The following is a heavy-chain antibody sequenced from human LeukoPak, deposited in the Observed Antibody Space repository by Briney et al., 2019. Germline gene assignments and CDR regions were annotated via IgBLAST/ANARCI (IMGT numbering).Heavy chain of an antibody. Sequence: ASVKVSCKVSGYTLTELSMHWVRQAPGKELEWMGGFDPEDGETIYAQKFQGRVTMTEDTSTDTAYMELRSLRSDDTAVYYCARVQPHRIYYDNSDYPTRNDYWGQGTLVTVSS. CDR2: FDPEDGET. CDR1: GYTLTELS. J-gene: IGHJ4*02. D-gene: IGHD3-22*01. V-gene: IGHV1-24*01. CDR3: ARVQPHRIYYDNSDYPTRNDY.